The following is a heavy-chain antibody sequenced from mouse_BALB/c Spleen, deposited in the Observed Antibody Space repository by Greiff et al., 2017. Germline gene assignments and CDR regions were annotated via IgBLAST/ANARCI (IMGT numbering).Heavy chain of an antibody. CDR2: ISSGGSYT. CDR1: GFTFSSYG. Sequence: EVMLVESGGDLVKPGGSLKLSCAASGFTFSSYGMSWVRQTPDKRLEWVATISSGGSYTYYPDSVKGRFTISRDNAKNTLYLQMSSLKSEDTAMYYCARHAGITTVVAPFDYWGQGTTLTVSS. J-gene: IGHJ2*01. D-gene: IGHD1-1*01. V-gene: IGHV5-6*01. CDR3: ARHAGITTVVAPFDY.